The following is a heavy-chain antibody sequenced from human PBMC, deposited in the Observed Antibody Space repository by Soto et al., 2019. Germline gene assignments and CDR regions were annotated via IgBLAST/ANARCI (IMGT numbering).Heavy chain of an antibody. CDR3: ARGGSDSFDY. CDR2: ISSSSSYI. D-gene: IGHD5-12*01. CDR1: GFTFSSHS. V-gene: IGHV3-21*01. Sequence: GGSLRLSCAASGFTFSSHSMNWVRQAPGKGLEWVSSISSSSSYIYYADSVKGRFTISRDNAKNSLYLQMNSLRAEDTAVYYCARGGSDSFDYWGQGTLVTVSS. J-gene: IGHJ4*02.